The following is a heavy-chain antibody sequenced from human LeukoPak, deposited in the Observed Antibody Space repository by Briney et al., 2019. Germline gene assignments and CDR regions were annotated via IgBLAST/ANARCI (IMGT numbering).Heavy chain of an antibody. V-gene: IGHV1-69*04. J-gene: IGHJ4*02. D-gene: IGHD3-22*01. Sequence: ASVKVSCKASGGTFSSYAISWVRQAPGQGLEWMGRIIPILGIANYAQKFQGRVTITADKSTSTAYMELSSLRSEDTAVYYCARVGGYYYDGSGFPYWGQGTLVTVSS. CDR3: ARVGGYYYDGSGFPY. CDR1: GGTFSSYA. CDR2: IIPILGIA.